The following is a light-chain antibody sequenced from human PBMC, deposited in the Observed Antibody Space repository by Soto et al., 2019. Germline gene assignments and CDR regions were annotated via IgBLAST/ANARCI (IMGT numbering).Light chain of an antibody. J-gene: IGKJ1*01. CDR2: GAS. CDR1: QSVSSNS. V-gene: IGKV3-20*01. Sequence: ETVLTQSPGTLSLSPGERATLSCRASQSVSSNSLAWYQQKPGQAPRLLMYGASTRATGIPDRFSARESGTDYTLTISRLEPEDFAVYYCQQFGRSPPSWTFGQGTKVEIK. CDR3: QQFGRSPPSWT.